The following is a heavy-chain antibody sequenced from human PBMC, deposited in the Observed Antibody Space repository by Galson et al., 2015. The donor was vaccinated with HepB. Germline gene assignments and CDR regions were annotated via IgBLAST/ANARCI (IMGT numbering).Heavy chain of an antibody. J-gene: IGHJ4*02. D-gene: IGHD6-13*01. CDR3: ARDYSSSWYQIFDY. CDR2: ISAYNGNT. V-gene: IGHV1-18*01. Sequence: SVKVSCKASGYTFSSFGISWVRQAPGQGLEWMGWISAYNGNTNYAQKLQGRVTMTTDTSTSTAYMELRSLRSDDTAVYYCARDYSSSWYQIFDYWGQRTLVTVSS. CDR1: GYTFSSFG.